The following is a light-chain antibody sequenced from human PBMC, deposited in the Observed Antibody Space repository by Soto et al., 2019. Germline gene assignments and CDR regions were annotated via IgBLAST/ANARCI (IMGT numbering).Light chain of an antibody. V-gene: IGLV2-8*01. CDR3: SSYAGSNDVI. CDR1: SSDVGGYKY. CDR2: EVS. J-gene: IGLJ7*02. Sequence: QSVLTQPPSASGSPGQSVTISCTGTSSDVGGYKYVSWYQQHPGKAPKLMIYEVSKRPSGVPDRFSGSKSGNTASLTVSGLQAEDEADYYCSSYAGSNDVIFGGGTQLTAL.